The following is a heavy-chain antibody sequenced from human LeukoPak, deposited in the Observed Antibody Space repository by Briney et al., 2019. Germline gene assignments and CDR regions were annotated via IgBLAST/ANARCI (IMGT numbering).Heavy chain of an antibody. V-gene: IGHV3-23*01. CDR2: IYGSGATT. CDR1: GFTLSSYA. J-gene: IGHJ4*02. CDR3: ASVHYYGSGAYYLSY. D-gene: IGHD3-10*01. Sequence: GGSLRLSCAASGFTLSSYAMTWVRQAPGKGLEWVSDIYGSGATTYYADSVKGRFTISRDNSKNTLYLQMSSLRAEDTAVYFCASVHYYGSGAYYLSYWGQGTLVTVSS.